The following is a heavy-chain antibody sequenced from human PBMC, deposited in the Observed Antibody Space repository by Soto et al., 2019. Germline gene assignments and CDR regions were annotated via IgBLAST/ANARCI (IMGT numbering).Heavy chain of an antibody. V-gene: IGHV3-23*01. CDR1: GCTFSSNA. CDR2: ITGSGDDA. CDR3: ARDGAAVPALWYYYLDV. J-gene: IGHJ6*03. Sequence: EVQLLESGGGLVQPGGSLRLSCAASGCTFSSNAMTWVRQAPVKGLEWVSTITGSGDDAWYADSVRGRFTISRDNSKNTLYLQMNSLRAEDSAVYYCARDGAAVPALWYYYLDVWGRGTTVTVSS. D-gene: IGHD6-25*01.